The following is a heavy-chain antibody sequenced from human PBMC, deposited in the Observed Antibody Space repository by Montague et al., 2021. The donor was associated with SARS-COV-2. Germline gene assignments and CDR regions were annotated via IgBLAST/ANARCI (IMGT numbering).Heavy chain of an antibody. CDR2: INHSGST. V-gene: IGHV4-34*01. CDR3: AVNYGSGSYSTYYYGMDV. Sequence: SETLSLTCAVYGGSFSGYYWSWIRQPPGKGLEWIGEINHSGSTNYNPSLKNRVTISVDTSKNQFSLKLSSVTAADTAVYYCAVNYGSGSYSTYYYGMDVWGQGTTVTVSS. CDR1: GGSFSGYY. J-gene: IGHJ6*02. D-gene: IGHD3-10*01.